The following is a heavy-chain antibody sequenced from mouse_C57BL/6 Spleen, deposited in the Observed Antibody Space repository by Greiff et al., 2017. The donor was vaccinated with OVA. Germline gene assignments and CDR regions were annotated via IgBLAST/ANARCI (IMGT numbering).Heavy chain of an antibody. D-gene: IGHD2-3*01. J-gene: IGHJ2*01. CDR3: AREGYDGSGDLGDY. CDR1: GFNIKNTY. V-gene: IGHV14-3*01. Sequence: VHVKHSVAELVRPGASVKLSCTASGFNIKNTYMHWVKQRPEQGLEWIGRIDPANGNTKYAPKFQGKATITADTSSNTAYLQLSSLTSEDTAIYYCAREGYDGSGDLGDYWGQGTTLTVSS. CDR2: IDPANGNT.